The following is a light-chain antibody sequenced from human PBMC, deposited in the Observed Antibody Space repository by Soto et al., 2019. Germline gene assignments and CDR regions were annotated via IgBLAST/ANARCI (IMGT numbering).Light chain of an antibody. Sequence: IQLTQSPSSLSASVGDRVTITCLARQEIAIYLAWYQQKPWEAPKLLIYAASTLYGGVPSRFSGSGSGTDFALTITSLQAEDFSTYYCQQLRMYPSTFGGGTKVEIK. J-gene: IGKJ4*01. CDR1: QEIAIY. CDR2: AAS. V-gene: IGKV1-9*01. CDR3: QQLRMYPST.